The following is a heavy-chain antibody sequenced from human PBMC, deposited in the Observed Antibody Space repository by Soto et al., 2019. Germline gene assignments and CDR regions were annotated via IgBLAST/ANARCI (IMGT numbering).Heavy chain of an antibody. J-gene: IGHJ4*02. CDR1: GFSFNIFA. V-gene: IGHV3-23*01. CDR3: AKDPTSYDSSAQFDS. Sequence: EVKLLESGGRLVQPGGSLRLSCAASGFSFNIFAMNWVRQAPGQGLEWVSGISGGGGSTYYADSVKGRFTISRDNPNNTLYLQMNSLRAEDTAVYYCAKDPTSYDSSAQFDSWGQGTLVTVYS. CDR2: ISGGGGST. D-gene: IGHD3-22*01.